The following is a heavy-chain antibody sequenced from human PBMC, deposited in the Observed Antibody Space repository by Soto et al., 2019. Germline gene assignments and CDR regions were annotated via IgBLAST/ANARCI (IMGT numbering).Heavy chain of an antibody. CDR1: GGSISSSRYY. D-gene: IGHD6-13*01. J-gene: IGHJ4*02. V-gene: IGHV4-39*01. Sequence: SETLSLTCTVSGGSISSSRYYWGWIRQPPGKGLEWIGSIYYSGSTYYNPSLKSRVTISVDTSKNQFSLKLSSVTAADTAVYYCARQGVRQQLQNFDYWGQGTLVTVSS. CDR3: ARQGVRQQLQNFDY. CDR2: IYYSGST.